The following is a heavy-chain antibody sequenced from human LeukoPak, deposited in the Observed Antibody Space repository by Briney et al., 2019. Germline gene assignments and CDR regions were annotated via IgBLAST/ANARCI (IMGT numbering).Heavy chain of an antibody. CDR2: ISYDGSNK. CDR1: GFTFSSYG. J-gene: IGHJ6*03. Sequence: GGSLRLSCAASGFTFSSYGMHWVRQAPGKGLEWVAVISYDGSNKYYADSVKGRFTISRDNAKNSLYLQMNSLRAEDTAVYYCAREGVVVVAAIEGYYYYYMDVWGKGTTVTISS. D-gene: IGHD2-15*01. V-gene: IGHV3-30*03. CDR3: AREGVVVVAAIEGYYYYYMDV.